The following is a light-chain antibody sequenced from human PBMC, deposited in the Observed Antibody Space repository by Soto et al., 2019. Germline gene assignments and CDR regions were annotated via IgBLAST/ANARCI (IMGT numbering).Light chain of an antibody. J-gene: IGLJ3*02. CDR1: SSDVGFYNY. CDR3: TSYTTSSTWV. V-gene: IGLV2-14*01. Sequence: QSALTQPASVSGSPGQSITISCSGTSSDVGFYNYVSWFQQYPGTAPKLMIFEVTNRPSGVSDRFSGSKSDNTASLTISGLQADDEADYFCTSYTTSSTWVFGGGTKLTVL. CDR2: EVT.